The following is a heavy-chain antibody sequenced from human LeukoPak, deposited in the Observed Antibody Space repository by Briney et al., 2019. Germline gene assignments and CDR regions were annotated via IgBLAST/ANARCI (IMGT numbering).Heavy chain of an antibody. CDR2: IYHSSST. CDR3: ARGMAAYYDISGDAFDI. J-gene: IGHJ3*02. D-gene: IGHD3-22*01. Sequence: SETLSLTCAVSGGSISSGGYSWSWLRQPPGKGLEWIGYIYHSSSTYYNPSLMTRVTISVDRSKNQFSLKLSSVTAADRAVYYGARGMAAYYDISGDAFDIWGQGTMVTVSS. CDR1: GGSISSGGYS. V-gene: IGHV4-30-2*01.